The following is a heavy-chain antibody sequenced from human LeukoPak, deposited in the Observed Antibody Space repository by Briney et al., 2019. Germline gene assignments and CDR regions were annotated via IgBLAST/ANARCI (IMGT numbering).Heavy chain of an antibody. J-gene: IGHJ3*02. D-gene: IGHD6-13*01. V-gene: IGHV3-23*01. Sequence: GGSLRLSCAASGFTFSSYAMSWVRQAPGKGLEWVSAISGSGGSTYYADSVKGRFTISRDNSKNTLYLQMNSLRAEDTAVYYCAKGVRYSSSWYGDAFDIWGQGTMVTVSS. CDR1: GFTFSSYA. CDR2: ISGSGGST. CDR3: AKGVRYSSSWYGDAFDI.